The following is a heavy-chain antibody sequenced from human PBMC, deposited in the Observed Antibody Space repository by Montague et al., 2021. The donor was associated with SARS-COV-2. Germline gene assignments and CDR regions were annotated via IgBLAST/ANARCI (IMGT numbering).Heavy chain of an antibody. CDR3: ARVRYYASGTSFGMDD. CDR2: INHSGST. J-gene: IGHJ6*02. Sequence: SETLSLTCAVYGGSFSGYYWSWIRQPPGKGLEWIGEINHSGSTNYNPSLKSRVTISVDTSKNQFSLKLSPVTAADTAVYYCARVRYYASGTSFGMDDWGQGTTVTVSS. CDR1: GGSFSGYY. D-gene: IGHD3-10*01. V-gene: IGHV4-34*01.